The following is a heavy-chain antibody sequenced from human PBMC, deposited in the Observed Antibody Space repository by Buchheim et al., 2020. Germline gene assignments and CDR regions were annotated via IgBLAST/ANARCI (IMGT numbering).Heavy chain of an antibody. CDR3: ARDLTTIPYGMDV. D-gene: IGHD4/OR15-4a*01. Sequence: EVQLVESGGGLVQPGGSLRLSCAASGFTFSSYWMHWVRQAPGKGLVWFSRINSDGSSTSYADSVKGRFTISRENHKNTLHLQMNSLRAEDTAVYYCARDLTTIPYGMDVWGQGTT. V-gene: IGHV3-74*01. CDR1: GFTFSSYW. J-gene: IGHJ6*02. CDR2: INSDGSST.